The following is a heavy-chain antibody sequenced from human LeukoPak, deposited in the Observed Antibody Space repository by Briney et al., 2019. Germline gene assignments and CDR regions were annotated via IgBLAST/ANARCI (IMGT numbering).Heavy chain of an antibody. J-gene: IGHJ4*02. V-gene: IGHV4-39*01. D-gene: IGHD3-3*01. Sequence: KPAETLSLTCTASGASISSSSNYWGWIRQPPGKGLEWIGRIYYSGSTYYNPYLKSRFTISVDTSKNQFSLKLTSVTSAGTAVYYCARQGSGGRAFDYWGQGALVTVSS. CDR1: GASISSSSNY. CDR2: IYYSGST. CDR3: ARQGSGGRAFDY.